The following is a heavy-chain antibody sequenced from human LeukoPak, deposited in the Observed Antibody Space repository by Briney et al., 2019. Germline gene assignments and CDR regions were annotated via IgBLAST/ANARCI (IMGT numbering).Heavy chain of an antibody. Sequence: PSETLSLTCTISGGSVSDYYWSWIRQSPGKGLEWIGYIYYTGSTTYNPSLKSRVTISVDTSKNQFSLKLSSVTAADTAVYYCARDIAYGDYVFDYWGQGTLVTVSS. CDR2: IYYTGST. CDR3: ARDIAYGDYVFDY. D-gene: IGHD4-17*01. CDR1: GGSVSDYY. J-gene: IGHJ4*02. V-gene: IGHV4-59*02.